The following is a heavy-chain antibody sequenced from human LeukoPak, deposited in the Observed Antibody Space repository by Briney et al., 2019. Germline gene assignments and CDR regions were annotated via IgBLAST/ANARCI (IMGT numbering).Heavy chain of an antibody. D-gene: IGHD3-10*01. CDR2: IYHSGST. CDR1: GGSISSGGYS. Sequence: TLSLTCAVSGGSISSGGYSWSWIRQPPGKGLEWIGYIYHSGSTYYNPSLKSRVTISVDRSKNQFSLKLSSVTAADTAVYYCARSLNYYGSGSNRFDPWGQGTLVTVPS. CDR3: ARSLNYYGSGSNRFDP. V-gene: IGHV4-30-2*01. J-gene: IGHJ5*02.